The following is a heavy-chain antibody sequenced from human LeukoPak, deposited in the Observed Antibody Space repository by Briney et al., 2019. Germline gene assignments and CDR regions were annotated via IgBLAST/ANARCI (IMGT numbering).Heavy chain of an antibody. V-gene: IGHV4-61*02. D-gene: IGHD6-13*01. Sequence: SETLSLTCTVSGGSISSGDYYWSWIRQPAGKGLEWIGRIYTSGSTNYNPSLKSRVTISVDTSKNQFSLKLSSVTAADTAVYYCVRVPTYEIAAARVGYAFDIWGQGTMVTVSS. J-gene: IGHJ3*02. CDR2: IYTSGST. CDR3: VRVPTYEIAAARVGYAFDI. CDR1: GGSISSGDYY.